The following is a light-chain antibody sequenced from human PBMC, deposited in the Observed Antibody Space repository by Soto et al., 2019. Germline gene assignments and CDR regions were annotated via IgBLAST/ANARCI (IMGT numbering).Light chain of an antibody. CDR3: SSYTTNRTPV. V-gene: IGLV2-14*01. CDR1: SGDVGRYDS. J-gene: IGLJ2*01. Sequence: QSALTQPASVSGSPGQSLTISCTGTSGDVGRYDSVSWYKHRPGKVPELIIFSDRFSGSKSGNMASLTISGLQAEDEADYYCSSYTTNRTPVFGGGTKVTVL.